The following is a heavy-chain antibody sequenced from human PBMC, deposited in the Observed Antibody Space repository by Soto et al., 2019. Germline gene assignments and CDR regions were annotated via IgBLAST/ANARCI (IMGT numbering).Heavy chain of an antibody. D-gene: IGHD2-15*01. Sequence: VKGLEWVSALTDSGGSTYYAASVKGRFTISRDNSKNTLYLQMNSLRAEDAAVYFCVQAEDGIRDTVPVSAFLLNRSSDL. CDR3: VQAEDGIRDTVPVSAFLLNRSSDL. J-gene: IGHJ2*01. V-gene: IGHV3-23*01. CDR2: LTDSGGST.